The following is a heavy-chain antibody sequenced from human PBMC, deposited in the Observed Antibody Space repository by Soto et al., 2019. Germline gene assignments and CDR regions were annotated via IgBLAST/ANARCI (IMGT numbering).Heavy chain of an antibody. J-gene: IGHJ4*02. V-gene: IGHV3-21*01. CDR3: ARDAGRQWLVRGGGAYYFDY. D-gene: IGHD6-19*01. CDR2: ISSSSSYI. CDR1: GFTFSSYS. Sequence: EVQLVESGGGLVKPGGSLRLSCAASGFTFSSYSMNWVRQAPGKGLEWVSSISSSSSYIYYADSVKGRFTISRDNAKNSLYLQMNSLRAEDTAVYYCARDAGRQWLVRGGGAYYFDYWGQGTLVTVSS.